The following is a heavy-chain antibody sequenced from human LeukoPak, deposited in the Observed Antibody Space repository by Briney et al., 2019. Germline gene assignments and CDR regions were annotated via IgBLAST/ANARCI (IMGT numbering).Heavy chain of an antibody. CDR3: ARSYYGTRGRFDP. V-gene: IGHV4-38-2*02. J-gene: IGHJ5*02. CDR1: GYSISDGYY. D-gene: IGHD3-10*01. CDR2: IHHSGTT. Sequence: PSETLSLTCTVSGYSISDGYYWGWVRQPPGKGLEWIGTIHHSGTTYYSPSLRSRATTSVDTSKNQFSLSLRSVTAADTAVYYCARSYYGTRGRFDPWGQGTLVTASS.